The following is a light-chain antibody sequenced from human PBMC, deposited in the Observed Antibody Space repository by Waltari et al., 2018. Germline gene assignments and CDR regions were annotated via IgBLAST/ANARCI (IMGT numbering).Light chain of an antibody. CDR1: NSDVGGYNF. J-gene: IGLJ1*01. CDR2: DVS. V-gene: IGLV2-14*01. Sequence: QSALTQPASVSGSPGQSITISCTGSNSDVGGYNFVSWYQQHPGKAPKLMIYDVSNRPSGVSNRFSGFKSGNTASLTISGLQPEDAADYYCNSYSTSSTFVFGTGTRVTVL. CDR3: NSYSTSSTFV.